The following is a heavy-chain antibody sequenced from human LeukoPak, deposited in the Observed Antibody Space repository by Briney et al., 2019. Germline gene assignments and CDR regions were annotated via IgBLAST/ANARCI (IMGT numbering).Heavy chain of an antibody. D-gene: IGHD3-10*01. CDR3: ARDGSGSHYTVYYFDY. CDR2: IWYDGSNK. J-gene: IGHJ4*02. Sequence: GGSLRLSCAASGFTFSSYGMHWVRQAPGKGLEWVAVIWYDGSNKYYADSVKGRFTISRDNSKNTLYLQMNSLRAEDTAVYYCARDGSGSHYTVYYFDYWGQGTLVTVSS. V-gene: IGHV3-33*01. CDR1: GFTFSSYG.